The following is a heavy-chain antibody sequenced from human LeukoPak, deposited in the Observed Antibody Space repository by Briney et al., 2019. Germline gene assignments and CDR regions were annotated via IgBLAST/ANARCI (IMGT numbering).Heavy chain of an antibody. D-gene: IGHD3-22*01. CDR2: IYYSGST. CDR1: SGSISSSGYY. J-gene: IGHJ4*02. CDR3: ARLYYDSSGYYQISYFDY. Sequence: PSETLSRTCTVSSGSISSSGYYWGWIRQPPGKGLEWIGSIYYSGSTYYNPSLKSRVTISVDTSKNQFSLNLSSVTAADTAVYYCARLYYDSSGYYQISYFDYWGQGTLVTVSS. V-gene: IGHV4-39*01.